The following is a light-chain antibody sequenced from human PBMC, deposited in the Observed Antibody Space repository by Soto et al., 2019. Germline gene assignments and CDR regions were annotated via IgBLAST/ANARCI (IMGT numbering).Light chain of an antibody. V-gene: IGKV3-20*01. CDR2: GAS. J-gene: IGKJ4*01. CDR1: QSVYNNF. Sequence: EIVLTQSPGTLSLSPGEGATLACRASQSVYNNFLSWYQQKPGQAPRLLIYGASTRATGIPDRFSGSGSGTDFTLTISRLEPEDFAVFSCQQYASLPLTFGGGSKVQIK. CDR3: QQYASLPLT.